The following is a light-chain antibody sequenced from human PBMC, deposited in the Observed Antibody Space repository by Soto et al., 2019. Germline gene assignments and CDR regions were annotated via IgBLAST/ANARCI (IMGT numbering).Light chain of an antibody. CDR1: QGIRDA. CDR3: QQSYSAPLT. J-gene: IGKJ4*01. Sequence: DIQMTQSPSSLSASVGDRVTITCRASQGIRDALGWYQQKPGKAPKRLIYAASSLQSGVPSRFSGSGSGTEFTLTISSLQPEDFATYYCQQSYSAPLTFGGGTKVEIK. V-gene: IGKV1-17*01. CDR2: AAS.